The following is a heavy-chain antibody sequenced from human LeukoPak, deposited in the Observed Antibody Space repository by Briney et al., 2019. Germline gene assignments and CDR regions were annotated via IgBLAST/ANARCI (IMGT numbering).Heavy chain of an antibody. Sequence: GGSLRLSCAASGFTFSSFGMHWVRQAPGKGLEWVAVISYDGSNKHYADSVKGRFTISRDNSKNTLYLQMNSLRAEDTAVYYCAKERYTTTWYDSWGQGTLVTVSS. CDR1: GFTFSSFG. D-gene: IGHD1-14*01. J-gene: IGHJ5*01. CDR3: AKERYTTTWYDS. CDR2: ISYDGSNK. V-gene: IGHV3-30*18.